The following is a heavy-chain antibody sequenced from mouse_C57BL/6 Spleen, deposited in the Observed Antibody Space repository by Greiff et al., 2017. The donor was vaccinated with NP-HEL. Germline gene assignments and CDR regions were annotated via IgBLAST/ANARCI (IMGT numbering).Heavy chain of an antibody. V-gene: IGHV1-54*01. CDR1: GYAFTNYL. CDR3: ARYGRPAYYFDD. J-gene: IGHJ2*01. Sequence: VQLQQSGAELVRPGTSVKVSCKASGYAFTNYLIEWVKQRPGQGLEWIGVINPGSGGTNYNEKFKGKATLTADKSSSTAYMQLSSLTSEDSAVYFCARYGRPAYYFDDWGQGTTLTVSS. D-gene: IGHD1-2*01. CDR2: INPGSGGT.